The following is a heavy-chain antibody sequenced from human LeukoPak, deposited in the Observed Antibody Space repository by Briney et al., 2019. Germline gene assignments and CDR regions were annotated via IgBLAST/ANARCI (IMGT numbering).Heavy chain of an antibody. CDR3: ARALGRYYYYMDV. CDR2: ISSTGGTA. D-gene: IGHD7-27*01. V-gene: IGHV3-21*01. Sequence: GGTLRLSCAASGFTFSSFGMSWVRQAPGKGLEWVSAISSTGGTAYYADSVKGRFTISRDNAKNSLYLQMNSLRAEDTAVYYCARALGRYYYYMDVWGKGTTVTVSS. CDR1: GFTFSSFG. J-gene: IGHJ6*03.